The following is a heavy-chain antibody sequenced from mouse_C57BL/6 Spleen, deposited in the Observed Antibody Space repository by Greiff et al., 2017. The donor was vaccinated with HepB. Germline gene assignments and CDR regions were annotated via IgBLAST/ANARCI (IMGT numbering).Heavy chain of an antibody. V-gene: IGHV1-5*01. Sequence: EVQLQQSGTVLARPGASVKMSCKTSGYTFTSYWMHWVKQRPGQGLEWIGAIYPGNSDTSYNQKFKGKAKLTAVTSASTAYMELSSLTNEDSAVYYCTRSPGSRDPGYYYAMDYWGQGTSVTVSS. J-gene: IGHJ4*01. CDR3: TRSPGSRDPGYYYAMDY. D-gene: IGHD1-1*01. CDR2: IYPGNSDT. CDR1: GYTFTSYW.